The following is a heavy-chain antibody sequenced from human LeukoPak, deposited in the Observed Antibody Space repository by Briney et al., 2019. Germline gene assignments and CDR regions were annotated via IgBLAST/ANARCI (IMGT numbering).Heavy chain of an antibody. CDR2: IYYSGST. CDR3: ARSTLLWFGGEYFFDY. CDR1: GGSISSSSSY. Sequence: SETLSLTCTVSGGSISSSSSYWGWIRQPPGKGLEWIGSIYYSGSTYYNPSLKSRVTISVDTSKNQFSLKLTSVTAADTAVYYCARSTLLWFGGEYFFDYWGQGTLVTVSS. D-gene: IGHD3-10*01. J-gene: IGHJ4*02. V-gene: IGHV4-39*07.